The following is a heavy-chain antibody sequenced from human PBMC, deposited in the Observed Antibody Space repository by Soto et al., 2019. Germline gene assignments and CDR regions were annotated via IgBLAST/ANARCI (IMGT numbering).Heavy chain of an antibody. V-gene: IGHV3-53*01. CDR1: GFTVSSNY. D-gene: IGHD2-2*01. CDR2: IYSGGST. Sequence: GGSLRLSCAASGFTVSSNYMSWVRQAPGKGLEWVSVIYSGGSTYYADSVKGRFTISRDNSKNTLYLQMNSLSAEDTAVYYCARDRQYCSSTSCQRGHYYGMDVWGQGTTVTVSS. CDR3: ARDRQYCSSTSCQRGHYYGMDV. J-gene: IGHJ6*02.